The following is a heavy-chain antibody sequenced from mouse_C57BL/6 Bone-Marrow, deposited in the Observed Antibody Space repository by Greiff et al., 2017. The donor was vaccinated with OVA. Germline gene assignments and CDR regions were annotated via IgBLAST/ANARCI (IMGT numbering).Heavy chain of an antibody. CDR1: GYTFTDYN. CDR3: ARRDGYDYTWFAY. J-gene: IGHJ3*01. D-gene: IGHD2-4*01. CDR2: INPNNGGT. V-gene: IGHV1-22*01. Sequence: VQLQQSGPELVKPGASVKMSCKASGYTFTDYNMHWVKQSHGKSLEWIGYINPNNGGTSYNQKFKGKATLTLNKSSSTAYMELRSLTSEDSAVYYCARRDGYDYTWFAYWGQGTLVTVSA.